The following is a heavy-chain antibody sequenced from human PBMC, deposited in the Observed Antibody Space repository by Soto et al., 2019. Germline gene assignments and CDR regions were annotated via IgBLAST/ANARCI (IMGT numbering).Heavy chain of an antibody. CDR2: ISYDGSNK. Sequence: GGSLRLSCAASGFTFSSYGMHWVRQAPGKGLEWVAVISYDGSNKYYADSVKGRFTISRDNSKNTLYLQMNSLRAEDTAVYYCAKDHHVYGGYVDYWGQGTLVTVSS. D-gene: IGHD2-15*01. CDR3: AKDHHVYGGYVDY. V-gene: IGHV3-30*18. CDR1: GFTFSSYG. J-gene: IGHJ4*02.